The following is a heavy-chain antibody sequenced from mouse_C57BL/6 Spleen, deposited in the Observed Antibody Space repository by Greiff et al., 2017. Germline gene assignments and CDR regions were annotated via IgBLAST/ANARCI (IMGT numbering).Heavy chain of an antibody. CDR1: GFSFNTYA. V-gene: IGHV10-1*01. Sequence: EVQRVESGGGLVQPKGSLKLSCAASGFSFNTYAMNWVRQAPGKGLEWVARIRSKSNNYATYYADSVKDRFTISRDDSESMLYLQMNNLKTEDTAMYYCVRHYDYDAGFAYWGQGTLVTVSA. J-gene: IGHJ3*01. D-gene: IGHD2-4*01. CDR2: IRSKSNNYAT. CDR3: VRHYDYDAGFAY.